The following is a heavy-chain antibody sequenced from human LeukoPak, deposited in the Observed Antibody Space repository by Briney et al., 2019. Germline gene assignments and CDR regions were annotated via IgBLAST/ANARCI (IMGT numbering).Heavy chain of an antibody. D-gene: IGHD3-10*01. CDR3: ARHHRYYGSGSYGMDV. Sequence: KSSETLSPTCTVSGGSISSYYWSWIRQPAGKGLEWIGRIYTSGSTNYNPSLKSRVTMSVDKSKNQFSLKLRSVTDAATAVYYCARHHRYYGSGSYGMDVWGQGTTVTVSS. CDR1: GGSISSYY. CDR2: IYTSGST. V-gene: IGHV4-4*07. J-gene: IGHJ6*02.